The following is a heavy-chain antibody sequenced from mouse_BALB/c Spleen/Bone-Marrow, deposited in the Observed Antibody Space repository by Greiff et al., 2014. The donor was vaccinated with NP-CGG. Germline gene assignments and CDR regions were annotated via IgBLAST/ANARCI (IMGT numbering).Heavy chain of an antibody. CDR2: INTNGGTT. V-gene: IGHV5-6-3*01. J-gene: IGHJ3*01. CDR1: GFTFSSYD. CDR3: ARNRYDWFAY. D-gene: IGHD2-14*01. Sequence: EVQLQQFGGVLVQPGRSLKLSCAASGFTFSSYDMSWVRQTPDKRLELVATINTNGGTTYYPDSVKGRFTISRDNAKSTLYLQMSSLKSADTAIYYCARNRYDWFAYWGQGTLVTVSA.